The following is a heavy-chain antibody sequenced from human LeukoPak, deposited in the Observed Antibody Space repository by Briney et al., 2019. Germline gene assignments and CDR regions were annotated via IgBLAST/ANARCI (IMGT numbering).Heavy chain of an antibody. CDR2: ISGSGGST. J-gene: IGHJ3*02. Sequence: GSLRLSCAASGFTFSSYAMSWVRQAPGKGLEWVSAISGSGGSTYYADSVKGRFTISRDNSKNTLYLQMNSLRAEDTAVYYRARDLEYSSSDIWGQGTMVTVSS. D-gene: IGHD6-6*01. V-gene: IGHV3-23*01. CDR1: GFTFSSYA. CDR3: ARDLEYSSSDI.